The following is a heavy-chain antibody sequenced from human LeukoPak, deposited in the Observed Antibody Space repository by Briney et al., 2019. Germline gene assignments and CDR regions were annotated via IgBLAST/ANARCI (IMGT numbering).Heavy chain of an antibody. CDR1: GFTFSSYA. D-gene: IGHD3-10*01. Sequence: GGSLRLSCAASGFTFSSYAMHWVRQAPGKGLEWVAVISYDGSNKYYADSVKGRFTISRDNSKNTLYLQMNSLRAEDTAVYYCAGDYYGSGRYIDYWGQGTLVTVSS. V-gene: IGHV3-30-3*01. CDR2: ISYDGSNK. CDR3: AGDYYGSGRYIDY. J-gene: IGHJ4*02.